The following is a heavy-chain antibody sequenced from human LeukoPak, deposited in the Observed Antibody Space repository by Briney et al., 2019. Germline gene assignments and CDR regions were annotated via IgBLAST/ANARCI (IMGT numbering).Heavy chain of an antibody. D-gene: IGHD3-10*01. Sequence: ASVKVSCKASGYTFTSYYMHWVRQAPGQGLEWMGIINPSGGSTSYAQKFQGRVTMTRDTSISTAYMELSRLRSDDTAVYYCARDGNILLWFGDGDAGYYYYMDVWGKGTTVTISS. V-gene: IGHV1-46*01. CDR3: ARDGNILLWFGDGDAGYYYYMDV. CDR2: INPSGGST. J-gene: IGHJ6*03. CDR1: GYTFTSYY.